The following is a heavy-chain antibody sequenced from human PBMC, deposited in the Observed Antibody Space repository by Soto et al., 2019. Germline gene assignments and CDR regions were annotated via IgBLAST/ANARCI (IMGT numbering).Heavy chain of an antibody. CDR1: GGTFSSYA. CDR2: VIPIFGTA. J-gene: IGHJ6*04. D-gene: IGHD5-12*01. V-gene: IGHV1-69*01. Sequence: QVQLVQSGAEVKTPGSSVKVSCRASGGTFSSYAISWVRKAPGQGLERMGGVIPIFGTANYAQKFHGSVTITAAESTSTVYMELSSLRSENTAVYYCARVSVATLGPDYYYYYGMDGWVEGTTVTVSS. CDR3: ARVSVATLGPDYYYYYGMDG.